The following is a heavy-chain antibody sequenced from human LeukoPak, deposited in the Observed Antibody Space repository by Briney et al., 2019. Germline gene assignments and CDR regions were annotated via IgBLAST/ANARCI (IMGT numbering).Heavy chain of an antibody. Sequence: GGSLRLSCAASGFTLSNYWMSWVRQAPGKGLEWVANIKQDGSEKYYVDSVKGRFAISRDNAKNSLYLQMSSLRAEDTAVYYCARYGNGAWLAHYSFDIWGQGTMVTVSS. V-gene: IGHV3-7*01. CDR2: IKQDGSEK. CDR1: GFTLSNYW. CDR3: ARYGNGAWLAHYSFDI. J-gene: IGHJ3*02. D-gene: IGHD6-19*01.